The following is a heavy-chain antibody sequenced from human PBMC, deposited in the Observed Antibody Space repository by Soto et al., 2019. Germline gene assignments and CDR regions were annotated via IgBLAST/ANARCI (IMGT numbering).Heavy chain of an antibody. Sequence: WTWIRQHPGKGLEWIGYNYYSGITYYNPSLKSRVTISLDTSKNQFSLKLRSVTAADTAVYYCARGSSIAGLYYGMDVWGQGTTVTVSS. D-gene: IGHD6-6*01. CDR3: ARGSSIAGLYYGMDV. CDR2: NYYSGIT. J-gene: IGHJ6*02. V-gene: IGHV4-31*02.